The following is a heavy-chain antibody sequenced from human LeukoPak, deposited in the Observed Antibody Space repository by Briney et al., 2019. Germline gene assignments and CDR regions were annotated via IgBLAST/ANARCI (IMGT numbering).Heavy chain of an antibody. Sequence: ASVKVSCKASGYTFSNYYLHWVRQPPGQGLEWMGLINPTAGNTYYAQRFQGRVTMTRNTSTSTVYMELSSLRSEDTAVYYCARIRDGYNDAYDIWGQGTMVTVPS. D-gene: IGHD5-24*01. CDR3: ARIRDGYNDAYDI. J-gene: IGHJ3*02. CDR1: GYTFSNYY. CDR2: INPTAGNT. V-gene: IGHV1-46*01.